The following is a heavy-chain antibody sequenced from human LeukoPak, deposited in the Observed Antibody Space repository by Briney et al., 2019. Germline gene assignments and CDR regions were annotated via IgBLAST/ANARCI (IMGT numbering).Heavy chain of an antibody. Sequence: SETLSLTCAVYGGSFSGYYWSWIRQPPGKGLEWIGEINHSGSTNYNPSLKSRVTISVDASKNQFSLKLSSVTAADTAVYYCARLTTVVTLARAFDIWGQGTMVTVSS. CDR3: ARLTTVVTLARAFDI. V-gene: IGHV4-34*01. J-gene: IGHJ3*02. CDR2: INHSGST. CDR1: GGSFSGYY. D-gene: IGHD4-23*01.